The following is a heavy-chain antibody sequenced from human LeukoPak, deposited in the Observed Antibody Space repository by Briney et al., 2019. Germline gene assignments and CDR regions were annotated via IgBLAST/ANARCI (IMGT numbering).Heavy chain of an antibody. J-gene: IGHJ6*03. CDR2: IKQDGSEK. V-gene: IGHV3-7*01. CDR3: ARDKEGYYYYMDV. CDR1: GFTFSSYW. Sequence: PGGSLRLSCAASGFTFSSYWMSWVRQAPGKGLEWVANIKQDGSEKYYVDSVKGRFTISRDNAKNSLYLQMNSLRAEDTAVYYCARDKEGYYYYMDVWGKGTTVTISS.